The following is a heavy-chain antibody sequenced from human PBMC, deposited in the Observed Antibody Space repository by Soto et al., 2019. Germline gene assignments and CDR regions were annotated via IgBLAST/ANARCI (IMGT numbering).Heavy chain of an antibody. Sequence: ASVKVSCKASGYTFTSYGISWVRQAPGQGLEWMGWISAYNGNTNYAQKLQGRVTMTTDTSTSTAYMELRSLRSDDTAVYYCARDGSITIFGVVIQGAFDIWGQGTMVTVSS. V-gene: IGHV1-18*01. CDR3: ARDGSITIFGVVIQGAFDI. CDR2: ISAYNGNT. J-gene: IGHJ3*02. D-gene: IGHD3-3*01. CDR1: GYTFTSYG.